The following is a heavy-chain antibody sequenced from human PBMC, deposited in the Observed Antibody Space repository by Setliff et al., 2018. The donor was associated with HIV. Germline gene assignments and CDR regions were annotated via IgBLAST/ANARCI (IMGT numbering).Heavy chain of an antibody. CDR2: ISYDGGNK. CDR1: GVTFSSFA. D-gene: IGHD6-6*01. CDR3: AKGRGSSSSYLDY. J-gene: IGHJ4*02. Sequence: LRLSCAASGVTFSSFAMHWVRQAPGKGLEWVAVISYDGGNKYYADSVKGRFTLSRDNSKNTLYLQMNSLRAEDTALYYCAKGRGSSSSYLDYWGQGTLVTVSS. V-gene: IGHV3-30-3*01.